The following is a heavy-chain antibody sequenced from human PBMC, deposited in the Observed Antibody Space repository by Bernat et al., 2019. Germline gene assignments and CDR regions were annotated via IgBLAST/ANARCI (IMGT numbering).Heavy chain of an antibody. CDR2: RSAYNGNT. Sequence: QVQLVQSGAEVKKPGASVKVSCKASGYTFTSYGISWVRQAPGQGLEWMGWRSAYNGNTNYAQKLQGRVTLTTDTSTSTAYMELRSLRSDDTAVYYWARVSGDRTSYYYYYYYMDVWGKGTTVTVSS. J-gene: IGHJ6*03. CDR3: ARVSGDRTSYYYYYYYMDV. D-gene: IGHD2-21*02. V-gene: IGHV1-18*04. CDR1: GYTFTSYG.